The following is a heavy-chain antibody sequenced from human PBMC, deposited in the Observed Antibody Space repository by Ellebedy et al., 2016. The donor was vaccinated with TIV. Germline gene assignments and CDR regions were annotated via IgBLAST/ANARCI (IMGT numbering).Heavy chain of an antibody. D-gene: IGHD3-9*01. CDR2: ISVDGSGT. J-gene: IGHJ4*02. Sequence: GESLKISCAASGFSFANYWMHWVRQAPGKGLVWVSRISVDGSGTTYADSVRGRFTISRDNAKNTLYLQMNSLGAEDSAVYYCAGDPANPTPIDFWGQGTLVTVSS. CDR1: GFSFANYW. CDR3: AGDPANPTPIDF. V-gene: IGHV3-74*03.